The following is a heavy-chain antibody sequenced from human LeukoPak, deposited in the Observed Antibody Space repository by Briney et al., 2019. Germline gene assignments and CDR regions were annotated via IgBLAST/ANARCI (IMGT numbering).Heavy chain of an antibody. V-gene: IGHV3-74*01. CDR3: ARVRVTIFGGVISYFDY. Sequence: PGRSLRLAWPASAFTFSSYWMHWVRHAPGKVLVWVSRINSVGSSTSYADSVTGQFTIYRDKAKNTLHVQMNSLRAEDTALYYCARVRVTIFGGVISYFDYWGQGTLVTVSS. CDR1: AFTFSSYW. J-gene: IGHJ4*02. D-gene: IGHD3-3*01. CDR2: INSVGSST.